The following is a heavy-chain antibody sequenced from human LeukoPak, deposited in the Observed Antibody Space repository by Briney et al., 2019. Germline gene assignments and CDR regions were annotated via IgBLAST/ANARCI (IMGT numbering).Heavy chain of an antibody. CDR2: ISGSGYST. D-gene: IGHD5-12*01. CDR3: ARWLRRPIDC. Sequence: RGSLRLSCAASGFTFSTYAMTWVRQAPGKGLEWVSSISGSGYSTYYADSVKGRFTISRDNSRRALYLQMNNLRAEDTAVYYCARWLRRPIDCWGQGTLVT. CDR1: GFTFSTYA. V-gene: IGHV3-23*01. J-gene: IGHJ4*02.